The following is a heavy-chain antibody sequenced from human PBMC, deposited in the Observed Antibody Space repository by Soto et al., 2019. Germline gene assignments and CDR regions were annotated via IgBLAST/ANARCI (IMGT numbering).Heavy chain of an antibody. CDR3: ARRWLQLGYFDY. Sequence: PSETLSLTCTVSGGSISSGDYYWSSIRQPPGKGLEWIGYIYYSGSTYYNPSLKSRVTISVDTSKNQFSLKLSSVTAADTAVYYCARRWLQLGYFDYWGQGALVTVSS. V-gene: IGHV4-30-4*01. J-gene: IGHJ4*02. D-gene: IGHD5-12*01. CDR1: GGSISSGDYY. CDR2: IYYSGST.